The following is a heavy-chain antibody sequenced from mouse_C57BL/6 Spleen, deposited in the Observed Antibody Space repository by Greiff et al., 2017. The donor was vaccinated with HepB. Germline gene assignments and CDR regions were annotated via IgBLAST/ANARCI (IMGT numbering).Heavy chain of an antibody. CDR2: ISSGSSTI. J-gene: IGHJ2*01. CDR1: GFTFSDYG. D-gene: IGHD4-1*01. Sequence: EVKLMESGGGLVKPGGSLKLSCAASGFTFSDYGMHWVRQAPEKGLEWVAYISSGSSTIYYADTVKGRFTISRDNAKNTLFLQMTSLRSEDTAMYYCARGLGDYFDCWGQGTTLTVSS. CDR3: ARGLGDYFDC. V-gene: IGHV5-17*01.